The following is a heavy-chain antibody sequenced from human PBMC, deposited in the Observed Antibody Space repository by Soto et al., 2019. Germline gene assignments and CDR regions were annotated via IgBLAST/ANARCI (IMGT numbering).Heavy chain of an antibody. V-gene: IGHV3-23*01. CDR1: GFTFSSYD. CDR2: ISGRGDST. D-gene: IGHD1-26*01. Sequence: EVQRLESGGGLVQPGGSLRLSCAASGFTFSSYDMRWVRQAPVKGLEWVSAISGRGDSTYYADSVKGRFTISRDNSKNTLYLQMNSLRAEDTAVYYCARRGSGSYYDYWGQGSLVTVSS. CDR3: ARRGSGSYYDY. J-gene: IGHJ4*02.